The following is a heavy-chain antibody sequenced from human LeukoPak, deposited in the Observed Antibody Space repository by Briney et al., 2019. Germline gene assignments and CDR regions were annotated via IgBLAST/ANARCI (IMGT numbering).Heavy chain of an antibody. CDR1: GFTVSSNY. D-gene: IGHD3-22*01. V-gene: IGHV3-66*01. J-gene: IGHJ4*02. CDR3: ARDXYDXXGYYXXEFDY. Sequence: GGSLRLSCPASGFTVSSNYISWVRQAPGKGLEWDSFIYSGGSTCYAESVKGRFTISSYNSKHTLYFQMNSLRVEDTAVYYCARDXYDXXGYYXXEFDYWGQGTLVTVS. CDR2: IYSGGST.